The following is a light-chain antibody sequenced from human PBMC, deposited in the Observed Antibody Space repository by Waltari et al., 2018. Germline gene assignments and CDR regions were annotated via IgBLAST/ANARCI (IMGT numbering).Light chain of an antibody. CDR2: QVS. CDR1: QSLVHSDGNTY. Sequence: DVVMNQSPLSLPVTLGQPASISCWSRQSLVHSDGNTYLNWFQQRPGQSPRRLIYQVSIRDSGVPDRFSGSGSGTDFTLKISRVEAEDVGVYYCMQGTHWPRTFGQGTKVEIK. CDR3: MQGTHWPRT. V-gene: IGKV2-30*02. J-gene: IGKJ1*01.